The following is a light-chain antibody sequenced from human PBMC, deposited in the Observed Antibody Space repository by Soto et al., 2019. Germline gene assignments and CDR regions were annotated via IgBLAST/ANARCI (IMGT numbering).Light chain of an antibody. CDR3: GSYASGGAYV. CDR1: SSYVGGYNA. Sequence: QSVLTQPASVSGSPGQSITISCTGTSSYVGGYNAVSWYQQHPGKAPKLMIYDVSNRPSGASDRFSGSKSGNTASLTISGLQAEDEADYYCGSYASGGAYVFGTGTKVTVL. J-gene: IGLJ1*01. CDR2: DVS. V-gene: IGLV2-14*01.